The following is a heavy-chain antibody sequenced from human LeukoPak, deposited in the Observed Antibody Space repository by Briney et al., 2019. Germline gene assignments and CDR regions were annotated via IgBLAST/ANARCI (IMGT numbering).Heavy chain of an antibody. CDR2: IKSKTDGGTA. D-gene: IGHD7-27*01. Sequence: GGSLRLSCAASGFTFSNAWMSWVRQAQGKGLEWVGRIKSKTDGGTADYVAPVKGRFTISRDDSKDTLYLQMNSLKTEDTAIYYCTTLRSTWGYWGQGTLVTVSS. CDR1: GFTFSNAW. CDR3: TTLRSTWGY. J-gene: IGHJ4*02. V-gene: IGHV3-15*01.